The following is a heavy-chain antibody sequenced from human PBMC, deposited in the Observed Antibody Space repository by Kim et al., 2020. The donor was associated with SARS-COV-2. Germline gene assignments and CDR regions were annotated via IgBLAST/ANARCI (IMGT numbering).Heavy chain of an antibody. CDR2: INEDGREK. D-gene: IGHD2-8*02. Sequence: GGSLRLSCVGFGFNLKSFWMSWVRQDPGKGLEWVANINEDGREKNYLDSVKGRFTISRDNAENSLYLQMNSLSAEDTALYYCARDSCTGGTCSIDLWGQGTLVTVSS. CDR1: GFNLKSFW. CDR3: ARDSCTGGTCSIDL. J-gene: IGHJ4*02. V-gene: IGHV3-7*01.